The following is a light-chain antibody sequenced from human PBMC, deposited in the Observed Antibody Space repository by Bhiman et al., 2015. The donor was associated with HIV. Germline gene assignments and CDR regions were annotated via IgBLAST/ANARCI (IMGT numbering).Light chain of an antibody. J-gene: IGLJ2*01. CDR3: QAWDSTTGGV. Sequence: YELTQPPSVSVSPGQTASITCTGHRLEDKYTCWYQQRPGQSPLLIIYQNGERPSGIPERFSGSNSGNTATLSISGTQAMDEADYYCQAWDSTTGGVFGGGTKLTVL. CDR1: RLEDKY. CDR2: QNG. V-gene: IGLV3-1*01.